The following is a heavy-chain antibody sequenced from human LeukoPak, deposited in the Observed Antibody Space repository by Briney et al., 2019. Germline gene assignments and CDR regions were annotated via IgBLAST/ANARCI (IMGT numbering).Heavy chain of an antibody. CDR1: GYTFTGYY. D-gene: IGHD6-19*01. CDR2: INPNSGGT. J-gene: IGHJ6*03. V-gene: IGHV1-2*02. Sequence: ASVKVSCKASGYTFTGYYMHWVRQAPGQGLEWMGWINPNSGGTNYAQKFQGRVTMTRDTSISTAYMELRSLRSDDTAVYYCARSENSSGWLQNYYYYMDVWGKGTTVTVSS. CDR3: ARSENSSGWLQNYYYYMDV.